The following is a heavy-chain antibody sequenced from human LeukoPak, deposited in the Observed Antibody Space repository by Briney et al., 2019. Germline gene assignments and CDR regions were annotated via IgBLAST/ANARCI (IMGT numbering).Heavy chain of an antibody. CDR1: DDSITMYY. J-gene: IGHJ6*03. CDR2: IYRSGST. CDR3: ARGDCSGSICYSPMDV. Sequence: SETLSLTCTVSDDSITMYYWTWIRQPPGKGLEWIGSIYRSGSTNYNPSLKSRVTISVDTSKNQLSLKVSSVTAADTAVYYCARGDCSGSICYSPMDVWGTGTTVTVSS. V-gene: IGHV4-38-2*02. D-gene: IGHD2-21*01.